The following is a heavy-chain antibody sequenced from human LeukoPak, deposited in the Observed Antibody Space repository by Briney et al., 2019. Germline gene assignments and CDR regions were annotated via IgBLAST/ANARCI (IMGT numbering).Heavy chain of an antibody. D-gene: IGHD3-22*01. V-gene: IGHV1-3*01. CDR3: ATSSGHYYDSSGWRAFDI. J-gene: IGHJ3*02. Sequence: ASVKISCKASGYTFTSYAMHWVRQAPGQRLEWMGWINAGNGNTKYSQKFQGRVTITRDTSASTAYMELSSLRSEDTAVYYCATSSGHYYDSSGWRAFDIWGQGTMVTVSS. CDR1: GYTFTSYA. CDR2: INAGNGNT.